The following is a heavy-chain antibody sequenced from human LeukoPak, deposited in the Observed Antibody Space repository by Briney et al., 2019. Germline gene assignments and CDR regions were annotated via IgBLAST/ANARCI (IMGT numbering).Heavy chain of an antibody. Sequence: GRSLRLSCTTSGFTFGDYAMSWVRQAPGEGLQWVGFIRSKAYGETTQYAASVKGRFTILRDDSKSIAYLQMNSLKTEDTAVYYCTTGLRYFDPHLFDCWGQGALVTVSS. CDR2: IRSKAYGETT. V-gene: IGHV3-49*04. CDR1: GFTFGDYA. J-gene: IGHJ4*02. CDR3: TTGLRYFDPHLFDC. D-gene: IGHD3-9*01.